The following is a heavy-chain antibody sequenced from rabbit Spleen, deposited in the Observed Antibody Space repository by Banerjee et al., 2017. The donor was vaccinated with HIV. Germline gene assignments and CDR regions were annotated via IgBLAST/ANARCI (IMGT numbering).Heavy chain of an antibody. D-gene: IGHD1-1*01. J-gene: IGHJ6*01. CDR3: ARDTSSSFSSYGMDL. V-gene: IGHV1S40*01. CDR1: GFALSNTYY. Sequence: QSLEESGGDLVKPEGSLTLNCTASGFALSNTYYMYWVRQAPGKGLEWIACIYTSSGRTWYASWAKGRFSISKTSSTTVTLQMTRLTAADTATYFCARDTSSSFSSYGMDLWGPGTLVTVS. CDR2: IYTSSGRT.